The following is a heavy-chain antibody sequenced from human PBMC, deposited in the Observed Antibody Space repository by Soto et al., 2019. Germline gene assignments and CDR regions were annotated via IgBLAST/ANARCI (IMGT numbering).Heavy chain of an antibody. CDR1: GGSFSGYY. CDR3: AGASGYSSIEKRAPYDY. J-gene: IGHJ4*02. Sequence: PSETLSLTCAVYGGSFSGYYWSWIRQPPGKGLEWIGEINHSGSTNYNPPLKSRVTISVDTSKNQFSLKLSSVTAADTAVYYCAGASGYSSIEKRAPYDYWGQGTLVNVSS. V-gene: IGHV4-34*01. CDR2: INHSGST. D-gene: IGHD5-18*01.